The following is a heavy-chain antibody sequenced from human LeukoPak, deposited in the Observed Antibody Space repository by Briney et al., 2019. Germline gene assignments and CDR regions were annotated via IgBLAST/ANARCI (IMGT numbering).Heavy chain of an antibody. CDR3: ARDLTHYYDSSGDDY. J-gene: IGHJ4*02. V-gene: IGHV3-30*03. D-gene: IGHD3-22*01. Sequence: GGSLRLSCAASGFTFSSYGMHWVRQAPGKGLEWVALISYDGSNKYYADSVKGRFTISRDNSKNTLYLQMNSLRAEDTAVYYCARDLTHYYDSSGDDYWGQGTLVTVSS. CDR1: GFTFSSYG. CDR2: ISYDGSNK.